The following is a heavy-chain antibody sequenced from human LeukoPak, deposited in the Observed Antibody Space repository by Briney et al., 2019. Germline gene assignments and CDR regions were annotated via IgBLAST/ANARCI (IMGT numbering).Heavy chain of an antibody. J-gene: IGHJ4*02. CDR1: GFTFSNFG. Sequence: GGSLRLSCAASGFTFSNFGMSWVRQAPGRGLEWVSGISGGGDTTYYAESVKGRFTISRDNSKNTLFLQMNSLRAEDTAVYYCARDVGDLWGQGTLVTVSS. D-gene: IGHD2-21*02. CDR2: ISGGGDTT. V-gene: IGHV3-23*01. CDR3: ARDVGDL.